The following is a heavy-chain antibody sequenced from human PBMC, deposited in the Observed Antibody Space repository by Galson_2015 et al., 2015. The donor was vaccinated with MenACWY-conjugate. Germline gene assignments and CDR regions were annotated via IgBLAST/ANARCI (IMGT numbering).Heavy chain of an antibody. D-gene: IGHD3-10*01. Sequence: PALVKPTQTLTLTCTFSGFSLSTSGVGVGWIRQPPGKALEWLALIYWDDDKRYSPSLKSRLTITKDTSKNQVVLTMTNMDPVDTATYYCAHGLYYYGSGTQFDYWGQGTLVTVSS. CDR1: GFSLSTSGVG. J-gene: IGHJ4*02. CDR2: IYWDDDK. V-gene: IGHV2-5*02. CDR3: AHGLYYYGSGTQFDY.